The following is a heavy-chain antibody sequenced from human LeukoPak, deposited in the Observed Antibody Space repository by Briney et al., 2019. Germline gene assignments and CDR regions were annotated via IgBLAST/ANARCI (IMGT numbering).Heavy chain of an antibody. Sequence: ASVKVSCKASGYTFTGYYLHWVRQAPGQGLEWMGWINPSSGGTNYAQKFQGRVTMTRDTSISTAYMELSRLRSDDTAVYYCARLTYYDFWSGYNYAFDIWGQGTMVTVSS. J-gene: IGHJ3*02. V-gene: IGHV1-2*02. CDR2: INPSSGGT. CDR1: GYTFTGYY. CDR3: ARLTYYDFWSGYNYAFDI. D-gene: IGHD3-3*01.